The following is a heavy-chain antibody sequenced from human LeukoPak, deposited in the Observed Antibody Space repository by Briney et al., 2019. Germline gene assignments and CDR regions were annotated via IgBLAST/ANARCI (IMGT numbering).Heavy chain of an antibody. D-gene: IGHD3-22*01. CDR1: GFTFSSYG. J-gene: IGHJ4*02. CDR3: AKGPLGYYDSSGYYPYYFDY. Sequence: GGSLRLSCAASGFTFSSYGMHWVRQAPGKGLERVAVISYDGSNKYYADSAKGRFTISRDNSKNTPYLQMNSLRAEDTAVYYCAKGPLGYYDSSGYYPYYFDYRGQGTLVTVSS. CDR2: ISYDGSNK. V-gene: IGHV3-30*18.